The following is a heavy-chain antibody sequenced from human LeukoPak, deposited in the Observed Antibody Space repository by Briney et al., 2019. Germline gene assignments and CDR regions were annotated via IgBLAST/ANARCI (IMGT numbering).Heavy chain of an antibody. V-gene: IGHV4-59*01. CDR2: IYYNGST. Sequence: PSETLSLTCTVSGGSMRNFFWSWIRETPGKGLIWIGHIYYNGSTTYNPSLKSRVAMSVDTSKNQFSLKLNSVTAADTAIYYCAREGGRENYWGQGTLVTVSS. J-gene: IGHJ4*02. D-gene: IGHD2-15*01. CDR3: AREGGRENY. CDR1: GGSMRNFF.